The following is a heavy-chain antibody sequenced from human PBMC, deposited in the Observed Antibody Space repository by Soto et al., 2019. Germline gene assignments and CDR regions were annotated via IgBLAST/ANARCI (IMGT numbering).Heavy chain of an antibody. CDR3: ARDGGEVADYYDSSGYYLV. CDR2: IYYSGST. Sequence: SETLSLTCTVSGGSISSYYWSWIRQPPGKGLEWIGYIYYSGSTNYNPSLKSRVTISVDTSKNQFSLKLSSVTAADTAVYYCARDGGEVADYYDSSGYYLVWGQGTLVTVSS. CDR1: GGSISSYY. V-gene: IGHV4-59*01. D-gene: IGHD3-22*01. J-gene: IGHJ4*02.